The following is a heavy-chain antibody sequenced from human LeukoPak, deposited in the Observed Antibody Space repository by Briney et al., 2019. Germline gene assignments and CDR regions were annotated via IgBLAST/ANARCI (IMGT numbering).Heavy chain of an antibody. D-gene: IGHD6-13*01. CDR2: ISSSGSTI. CDR3: ARDRGYSSSWYGP. V-gene: IGHV3-11*01. CDR1: GFTFSDYY. J-gene: IGHJ5*02. Sequence: PGGALRLSCAASGFTFSDYYMSWIRQAPGKGLEWVSYISSSGSTIYYADSVKGRFTISRDNAKNLLYLQMNSLRAEDTAVYYCARDRGYSSSWYGPWGQGTLVTVSS.